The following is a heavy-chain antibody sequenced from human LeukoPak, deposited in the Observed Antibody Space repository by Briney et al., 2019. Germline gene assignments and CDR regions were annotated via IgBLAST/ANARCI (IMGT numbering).Heavy chain of an antibody. CDR2: VYYGRTT. V-gene: IGHV4-39*01. CDR1: AASFISSSHH. CDR3: VRHDGRGGATMGAFDS. D-gene: IGHD5-12*01. Sequence: SETLSLTCTVSAASFISSSHHWGWIRQSPGKGLEWIGTVYYGRTTYYNPSLDGRVTISLDTSANHFSLQLNTVTAADTAVYYCVRHDGRGGATMGAFDSWGQGSLVTVSS. J-gene: IGHJ5*01.